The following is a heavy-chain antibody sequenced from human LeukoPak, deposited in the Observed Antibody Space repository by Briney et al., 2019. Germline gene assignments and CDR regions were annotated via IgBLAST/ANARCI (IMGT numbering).Heavy chain of an antibody. CDR3: ARSGTTVTRAGHYYYYYYMDV. CDR2: ISDDGSNK. J-gene: IGHJ6*03. Sequence: GGSLRLSCVASGFTFSAYGMHWVRQAPGKGLEWVAVISDDGSNKYYVDSVKGRFTISRDNSKNTLYLQMNSLKTEDTAVYYCARSGTTVTRAGHYYYYYYMDVWGKGTTVTVSS. D-gene: IGHD4-17*01. CDR1: GFTFSAYG. V-gene: IGHV3-30*03.